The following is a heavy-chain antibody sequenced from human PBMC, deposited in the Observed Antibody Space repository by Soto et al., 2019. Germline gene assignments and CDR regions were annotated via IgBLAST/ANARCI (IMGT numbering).Heavy chain of an antibody. CDR2: INPNSGGN. V-gene: IGHV1-2*04. CDR3: ARQYYDFWSGYSSPYYFDY. J-gene: IGHJ4*02. CDR1: GYTFTGYY. D-gene: IGHD3-3*01. Sequence: QVQLVQSGAEVKKPGASVKVSCKASGYTFTGYYMHWVRQAPGQGLEWMGWINPNSGGNNYAQKFQGWVTMTRDTAISKDYMELSRLRSDDTAVYYCARQYYDFWSGYSSPYYFDYWGQGTLVTVSS.